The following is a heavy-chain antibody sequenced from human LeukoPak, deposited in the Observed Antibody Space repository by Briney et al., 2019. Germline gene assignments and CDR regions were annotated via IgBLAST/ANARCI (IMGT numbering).Heavy chain of an antibody. CDR3: ARRLAITMVRGVRIRNYFDY. CDR1: GGSISSYY. Sequence: SETLSLTCTVSGGSISSYYWSWIRQPPGKGLEWIGYIYYSGSTNYNPSLKSRVTISVDTSKNQFSLKLSSVTAADTAVYYCARRLAITMVRGVRIRNYFDYWGQGTLVTVSS. CDR2: IYYSGST. J-gene: IGHJ4*02. V-gene: IGHV4-59*12. D-gene: IGHD3-10*01.